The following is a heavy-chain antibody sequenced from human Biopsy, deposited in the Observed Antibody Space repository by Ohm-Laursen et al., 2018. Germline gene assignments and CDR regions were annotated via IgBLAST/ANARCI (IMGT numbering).Heavy chain of an antibody. V-gene: IGHV1-69*06. D-gene: IGHD3-9*01. J-gene: IGHJ1*01. CDR1: GGTFIGFD. CDR3: ATKLTGYFHH. CDR2: NIPILGTG. Sequence: SVKVSCKATGGTFIGFDINWVRQVPGQGLEWLGGNIPILGTGNYAQKFQDRVTVAADTSTSTATMELRSLRSDDTAVYYCATKLTGYFHHWGQRTLVIVSS.